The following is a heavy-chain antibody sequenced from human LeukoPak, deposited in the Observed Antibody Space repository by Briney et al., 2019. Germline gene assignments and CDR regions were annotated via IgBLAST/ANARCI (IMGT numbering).Heavy chain of an antibody. CDR1: GGSISSGGYY. Sequence: SETLSLTCTVSGGSISSGGYYWSWIRQHPGKGLEWIGYIYYSGSTYYNPSLKSRVTISVDTSKNQFSLKLSSVTAADTAVYYCARGDGLLQIHYYFDYWGQGTLVTVSS. CDR2: IYYSGST. CDR3: ARGDGLLQIHYYFDY. J-gene: IGHJ4*02. D-gene: IGHD5-24*01. V-gene: IGHV4-31*03.